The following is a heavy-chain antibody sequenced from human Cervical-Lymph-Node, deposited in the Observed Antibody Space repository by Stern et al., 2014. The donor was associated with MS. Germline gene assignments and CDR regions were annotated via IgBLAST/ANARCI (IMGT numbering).Heavy chain of an antibody. CDR2: IYHSGST. Sequence: VQLVESGSGQAKPSQTLSLTCAVSGGSISSGGSSWNWIRQPPGKGLEWIGFIYHSGSTYYTPSLKGRVFISVDTSKNQFALNLRSVTAADTAVYYCARGGVIYTQDRNGFDVWGQGTMVNVSS. J-gene: IGHJ3*01. CDR1: GGSISSGGSS. CDR3: ARGGVIYTQDRNGFDV. D-gene: IGHD2-21*01. V-gene: IGHV4-30-2*01.